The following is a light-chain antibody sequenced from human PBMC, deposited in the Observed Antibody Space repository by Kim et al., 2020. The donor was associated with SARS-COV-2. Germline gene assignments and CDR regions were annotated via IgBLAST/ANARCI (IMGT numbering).Light chain of an antibody. J-gene: IGLJ3*02. CDR3: QVWDSSTWV. Sequence: VALGQTARITCGGNHIGYKSVHWYQQKPGQAPVLVIYRDNNRPSGIPERFSGSNSGNTATLTISRAQAGDEADYYCQVWDSSTWVFGGGTQLTVL. CDR1: HIGYKS. V-gene: IGLV3-9*02. CDR2: RDN.